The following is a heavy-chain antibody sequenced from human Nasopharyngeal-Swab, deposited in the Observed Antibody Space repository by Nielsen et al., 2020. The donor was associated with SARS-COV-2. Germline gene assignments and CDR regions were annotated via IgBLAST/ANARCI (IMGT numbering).Heavy chain of an antibody. CDR3: ASAHYGETWAVPTWI. D-gene: IGHD4-17*01. V-gene: IGHV7-4-1*02. J-gene: IGHJ3*02. CDR2: INTNTGNP. Sequence: WGRQAPGQGLEWMGWINTNTGNPTYAQGFTGRFVFSLDTSVSTAYLQISSLKAEDTAVYYCASAHYGETWAVPTWIWGQGTMVTVSS.